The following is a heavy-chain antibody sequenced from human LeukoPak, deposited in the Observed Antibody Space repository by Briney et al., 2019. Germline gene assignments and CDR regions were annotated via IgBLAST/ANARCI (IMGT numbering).Heavy chain of an antibody. CDR3: TLYNY. CDR2: INPGNGDT. CDR1: GYSFTSQE. J-gene: IGHJ4*02. V-gene: IGHV1-3*03. Sequence: ASVTVSCKTSGYSFTSQEMHWVRQAPGQSLEWMGCINPGNGDTKYSQEFQGRVTITRDTSETTAYMELSSLRSDDMAVYYCTLYNYWGQGTLVTVSS. D-gene: IGHD2-2*02.